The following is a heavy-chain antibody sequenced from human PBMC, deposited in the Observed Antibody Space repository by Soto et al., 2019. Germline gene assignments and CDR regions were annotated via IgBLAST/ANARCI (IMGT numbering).Heavy chain of an antibody. V-gene: IGHV1-46*01. CDR3: ASEDTANRGAFDI. CDR2: INPSGGST. Sequence: ASVKVSCKASGYSFISYYMNWVRQAPGQGLEWMGMINPSGGSTSSAQKFQGRVTMTRDTSTSTVYMELSSLRSEDTAVYYCASEDTANRGAFDIWGQGTMVTVSS. D-gene: IGHD5-18*01. CDR1: GYSFISYY. J-gene: IGHJ3*02.